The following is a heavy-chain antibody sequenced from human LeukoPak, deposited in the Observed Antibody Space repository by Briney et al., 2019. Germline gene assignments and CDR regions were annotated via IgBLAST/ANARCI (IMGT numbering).Heavy chain of an antibody. CDR1: GGTFSSYA. D-gene: IGHD3-16*01. J-gene: IGHJ4*02. V-gene: IGHV1-69*13. Sequence: SVKVSCKASGGTFSSYAISWVRQAPGQGLEWMGGIIPIFGTANYAQKFQGRVTITADESTSTAYMELSSLRSEDTAVYYCAGPPGDGNYFDYWGQGTLVTVSS. CDR3: AGPPGDGNYFDY. CDR2: IIPIFGTA.